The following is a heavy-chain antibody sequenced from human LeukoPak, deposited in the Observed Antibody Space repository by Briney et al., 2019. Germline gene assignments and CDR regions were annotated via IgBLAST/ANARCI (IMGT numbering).Heavy chain of an antibody. V-gene: IGHV3-74*01. D-gene: IGHD4-17*01. CDR3: AKDSSTDYYYYYMDV. Sequence: GGSLRLSCAASGFSFSVYWMHWVRQAPGKGPVWVSRIKTDGSITDYADFVKGGFTISRYNDKNTLYLQMNSLRAEDTAVYYCAKDSSTDYYYYYMDVWGKGTTVTISS. J-gene: IGHJ6*03. CDR1: GFSFSVYW. CDR2: IKTDGSIT.